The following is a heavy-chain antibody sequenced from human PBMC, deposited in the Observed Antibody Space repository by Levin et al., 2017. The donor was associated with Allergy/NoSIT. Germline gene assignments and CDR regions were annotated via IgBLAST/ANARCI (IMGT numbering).Heavy chain of an antibody. V-gene: IGHV3-30-3*01. J-gene: IGHJ6*02. CDR3: AISSGAAAGKRLYYYYYGMDV. Sequence: GESLKISCAASGFTFSSYAMHWVRQAPGKGLEWVAVISYDGSNKYYADSVKGRFTISRDNSKNTLYLQMNSLRAEDTAVYYCAISSGAAAGKRLYYYYYGMDVWGQGTTVTVSS. CDR2: ISYDGSNK. CDR1: GFTFSSYA. D-gene: IGHD6-13*01.